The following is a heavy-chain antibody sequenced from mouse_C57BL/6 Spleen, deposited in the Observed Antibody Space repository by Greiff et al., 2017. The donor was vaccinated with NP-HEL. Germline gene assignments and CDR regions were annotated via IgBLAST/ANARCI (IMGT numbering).Heavy chain of an antibody. V-gene: IGHV1-63*01. CDR2: IYPGGGYT. Sequence: QVQLKQSGAELVRPGTSVKMSCKASGYTFTNYWIGWAKQRPGHGLEWIGDIYPGGGYTNYNEKFKGKATLTADKSSSTAYMQFSSLTSEDSAIYYCARALYGSSYDGYFDVWGTGTTVTVSS. D-gene: IGHD1-1*01. J-gene: IGHJ1*03. CDR1: GYTFTNYW. CDR3: ARALYGSSYDGYFDV.